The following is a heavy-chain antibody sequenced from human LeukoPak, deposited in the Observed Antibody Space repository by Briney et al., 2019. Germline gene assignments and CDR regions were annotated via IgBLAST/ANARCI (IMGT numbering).Heavy chain of an antibody. CDR3: ARDLSLGASGGFDY. D-gene: IGHD3-10*01. J-gene: IGHJ4*02. V-gene: IGHV3-21*01. CDR2: ISSSSTYI. Sequence: TGGSLRLSCAASGFTFRSYSMNWVRQAPGKGLEWVSTISSSSTYIYYADSVKGRFTISRDNAENSVYLQVDSLRGDDTAVYYCARDLSLGASGGFDYWGQGTLVTVSS. CDR1: GFTFRSYS.